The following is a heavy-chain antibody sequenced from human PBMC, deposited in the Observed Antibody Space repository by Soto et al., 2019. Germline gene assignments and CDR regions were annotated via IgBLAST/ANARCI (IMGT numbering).Heavy chain of an antibody. CDR2: FSYDGFNK. CDR3: AREQGSGHYWGAGH. D-gene: IGHD6-19*01. V-gene: IGHV3-30*03. J-gene: IGHJ4*02. Sequence: QVLLVASGGGVVQPGRSLTLSCAASGFTFSAHGMHWVRQAPGRGLEWVAVFSYDGFNKHYADSVKGRFTISRDNSQNPLSLPMKSLRIEEKAVYYLAREQGSGHYWGAGHWGQGTLVTVSS. CDR1: GFTFSAHG.